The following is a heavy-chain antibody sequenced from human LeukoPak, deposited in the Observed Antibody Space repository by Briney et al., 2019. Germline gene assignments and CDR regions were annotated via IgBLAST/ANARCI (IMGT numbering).Heavy chain of an antibody. J-gene: IGHJ4*02. V-gene: IGHV3-48*03. CDR2: ISSIGSTI. D-gene: IGHD5-12*01. Sequence: GGSLRLSCEASGVTFSSYEMNWVRQAPGEGLEWVSYISSIGSTIYYADSVKGRFTISRDNAKNSLYLQMNSLRAEDTAVYYCARERGYSGYDYYFDYWGQGTLVTVSS. CDR3: ARERGYSGYDYYFDY. CDR1: GVTFSSYE.